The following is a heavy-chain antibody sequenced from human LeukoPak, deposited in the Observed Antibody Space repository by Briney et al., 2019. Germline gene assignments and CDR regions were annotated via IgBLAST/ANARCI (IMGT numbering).Heavy chain of an antibody. D-gene: IGHD3-22*01. V-gene: IGHV3-30*01. Sequence: PGGSLRLSCAASGFTFSSYAMHWVRQAPGKGLEWVAVISYDGSNKYYADSMKGRFTISRDNSKNTLYLQMNSLRAEDTAVYYCARDGYDSSGYWSDFDYWGQGTLVTVSS. CDR1: GFTFSSYA. CDR2: ISYDGSNK. CDR3: ARDGYDSSGYWSDFDY. J-gene: IGHJ4*02.